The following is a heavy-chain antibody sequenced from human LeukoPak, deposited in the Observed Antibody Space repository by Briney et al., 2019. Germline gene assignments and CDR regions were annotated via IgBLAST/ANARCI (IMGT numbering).Heavy chain of an antibody. V-gene: IGHV1-2*02. CDR3: ARMDLDGGDSIGFDS. D-gene: IGHD2-21*02. J-gene: IGHJ5*01. CDR2: INPNIGDA. CDR1: GYTFTGFF. Sequence: ASVKVSCKASGYTFTGFFMHWVRQAPGQRLEWMGWINPNIGDAYYAQKFQGRVTMIRDRSINTAYMELSRLTSDDTAVYYCARMDLDGGDSIGFDSWGQGTLVTVSS.